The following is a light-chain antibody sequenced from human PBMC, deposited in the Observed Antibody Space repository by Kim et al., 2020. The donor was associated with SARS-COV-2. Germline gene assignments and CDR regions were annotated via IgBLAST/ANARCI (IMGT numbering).Light chain of an antibody. J-gene: IGLJ2*01. Sequence: QSITISCTGTSSDVGGYNYVSWYQQHPGKVPKLMIYDVSKRPSGVSNRFSGSKSGKTASLTISGLQAEDEADYYCSSYANSATHVVFGGGTQLTVL. CDR2: DVS. CDR1: SSDVGGYNY. CDR3: SSYANSATHVV. V-gene: IGLV2-14*03.